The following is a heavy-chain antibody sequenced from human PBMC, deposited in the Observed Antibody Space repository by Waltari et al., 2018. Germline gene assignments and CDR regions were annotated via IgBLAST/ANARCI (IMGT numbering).Heavy chain of an antibody. CDR1: GYHFDTYG. Sequence: QVQLVQSGAEVKKPGASVKVSCKSSGYHFDTYGISWVRQAPGQGLEWMGWISTYTGNTDYAQRLQGRVTLTTDRATSTAYMELRSLRIDDTAVYYCARDHTFANGDPHAYWGQGTLVTVSS. CDR3: ARDHTFANGDPHAY. D-gene: IGHD2-21*02. J-gene: IGHJ4*02. V-gene: IGHV1-18*01. CDR2: ISTYTGNT.